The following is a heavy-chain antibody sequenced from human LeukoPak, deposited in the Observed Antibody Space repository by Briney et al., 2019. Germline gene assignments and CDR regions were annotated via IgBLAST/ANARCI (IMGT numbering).Heavy chain of an antibody. CDR3: ARDRGTTSSAGYYFDY. CDR1: GFTFSQFG. D-gene: IGHD6-6*01. CDR2: WHGGSEK. Sequence: PGRSLRLSCAASGFTFSQFGMHWVRQAPGKGLEWVAIWHGGSEKFYGDSVKGRFTISRDNSKNTLYLQMNSLRAEDTAVYYCARDRGTTSSAGYYFDYWGQGTLVTVSS. V-gene: IGHV3-33*01. J-gene: IGHJ4*02.